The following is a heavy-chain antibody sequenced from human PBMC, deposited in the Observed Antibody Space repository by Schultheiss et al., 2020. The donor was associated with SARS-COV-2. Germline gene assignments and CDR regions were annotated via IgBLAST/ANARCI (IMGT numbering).Heavy chain of an antibody. Sequence: ASVKVSCKASGYTFTGYYMHWVRQAPGQGLEWMGWINPNSGGTNYAQKFQGRVTMTNDTSLSTAYMELSSLRSEDTAVYYCASLGVGASHFDYWGQGTLVTVSS. CDR3: ASLGVGASHFDY. V-gene: IGHV1-2*02. J-gene: IGHJ4*02. CDR1: GYTFTGYY. D-gene: IGHD1-26*01. CDR2: INPNSGGT.